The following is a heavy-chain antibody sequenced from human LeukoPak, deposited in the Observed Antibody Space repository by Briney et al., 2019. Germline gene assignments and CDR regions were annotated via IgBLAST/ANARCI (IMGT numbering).Heavy chain of an antibody. CDR3: ARMPQLELRFDC. J-gene: IGHJ4*02. D-gene: IGHD1-1*01. CDR2: IYYSGST. Sequence: PSETLSLTCTASGGSISIYSWSCIRQPPGKGLEWIGYIYYSGSTNYNPSLKSRATISVDTSKNQFSLKLSSVTAADTAVYYCARMPQLELRFDCRGQGTLVTVSS. V-gene: IGHV4-59*08. CDR1: GGSISIYS.